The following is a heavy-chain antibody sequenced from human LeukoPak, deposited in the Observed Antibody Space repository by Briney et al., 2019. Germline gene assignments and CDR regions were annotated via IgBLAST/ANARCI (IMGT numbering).Heavy chain of an antibody. CDR3: ARAPGEGWFDP. CDR1: GFTFNFYG. V-gene: IGHV3-30*03. J-gene: IGHJ5*02. Sequence: PGGSLRLSCTGSGFTFNFYGFHWVRQAPGKGLEWLAVISYDGNNNYYADSVKGRFTISRDNAKNSLYLQMNSLRAEDTALYYCARAPGEGWFDPWGQGTLVTVSS. D-gene: IGHD4-17*01. CDR2: ISYDGNNN.